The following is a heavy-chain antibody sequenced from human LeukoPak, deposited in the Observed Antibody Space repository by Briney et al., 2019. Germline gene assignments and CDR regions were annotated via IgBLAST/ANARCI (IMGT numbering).Heavy chain of an antibody. CDR2: IYYSGST. D-gene: IGHD6-6*01. J-gene: IGHJ4*02. CDR1: GGSISSYY. Sequence: SETLSLTCTVSGGSISSYYWSWIRQPPGKGLEWIGYIYYSGSTNYNPSLKSRVTISVDTPKNQFSLKLSSVTAADTAVYYCARGGSSILRYFDYWGQGTLVTVSS. CDR3: ARGGSSILRYFDY. V-gene: IGHV4-59*01.